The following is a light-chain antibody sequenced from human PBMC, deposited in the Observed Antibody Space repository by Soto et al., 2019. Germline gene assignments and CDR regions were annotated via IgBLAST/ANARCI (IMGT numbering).Light chain of an antibody. V-gene: IGKV3-20*01. J-gene: IGKJ4*01. CDR2: GAS. Sequence: EIVLTQSPGTVSLSPGERATLSCRASQSVTSTYLAWYQQKPGQAPRLLIYGASNRATGIPDRFTGSGSGTDFTLTISRLEPEDFAVYYCQQYGSSPLTFGGGTKVEIK. CDR1: QSVTSTY. CDR3: QQYGSSPLT.